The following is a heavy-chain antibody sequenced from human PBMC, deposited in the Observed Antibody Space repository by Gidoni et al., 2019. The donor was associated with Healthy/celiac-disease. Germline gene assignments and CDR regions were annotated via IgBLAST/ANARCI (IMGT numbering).Heavy chain of an antibody. V-gene: IGHV4-34*01. D-gene: IGHD3-10*01. CDR1: GGSFSGYY. CDR2: IKHSGST. CDR3: ARGSGRRPRLFDY. Sequence: QVQLQQWGAGLLKPSETLSLTCAVSGGSFSGYYLSLIRQPPGKGLEWIGEIKHSGSTKYTPSLKSRVTISVDKSKNQFSLKLSSVTAADMAVYYCARGSGRRPRLFDYWGQGTLVTVSS. J-gene: IGHJ4*02.